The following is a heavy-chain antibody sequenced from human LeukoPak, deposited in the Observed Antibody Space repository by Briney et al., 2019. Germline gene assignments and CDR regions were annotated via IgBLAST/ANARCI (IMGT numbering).Heavy chain of an antibody. Sequence: SQTLSLTCTVSGFSISSGGYYWRWIRQHPGKGLEWIAYIYYSGSYYSGSTYYKPSLKSRVTISVDTSKNQFSLKLSSVTAADTAVYYCAGRLSGPGSAFDIWGQGTMVTVSS. V-gene: IGHV4-31*03. J-gene: IGHJ3*02. CDR2: IYYSGSYYSGST. CDR3: AGRLSGPGSAFDI. D-gene: IGHD1-26*01. CDR1: GFSISSGGYY.